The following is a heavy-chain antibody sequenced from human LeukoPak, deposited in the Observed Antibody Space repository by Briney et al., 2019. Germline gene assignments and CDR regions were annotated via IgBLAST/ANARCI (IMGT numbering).Heavy chain of an antibody. J-gene: IGHJ4*02. CDR2: THYSGST. Sequence: SETLSLTCTVSVDSITSYYWNWIRQPPGKGREWIGYTHYSGSTNYKPSLKSRVTISVNTSKNQFSLKLSSVTAADTAVYYCARLGRSGSYPFWGQGTLVTVSS. CDR3: ARLGRSGSYPF. D-gene: IGHD3-10*01. CDR1: VDSITSYY. V-gene: IGHV4-59*01.